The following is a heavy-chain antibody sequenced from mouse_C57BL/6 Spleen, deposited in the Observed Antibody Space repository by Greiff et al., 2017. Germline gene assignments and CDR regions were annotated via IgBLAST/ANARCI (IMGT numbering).Heavy chain of an antibody. V-gene: IGHV1-80*01. D-gene: IGHD4-1*01. CDR2: IYPGDGDT. Sequence: QVQLQQSGAELVKPGASVKISCKASGYAFSSYWMNWVKQRPGQGLEWIGQIYPGDGDTNYNGKFKGKATLTADKSSSTAYMQLSRLTSEDSAVYLCARANWNWYFAVWGTGTTVTVSS. J-gene: IGHJ1*03. CDR3: ARANWNWYFAV. CDR1: GYAFSSYW.